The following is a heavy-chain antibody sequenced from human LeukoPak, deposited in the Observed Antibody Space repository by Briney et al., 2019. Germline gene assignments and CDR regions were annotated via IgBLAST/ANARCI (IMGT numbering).Heavy chain of an antibody. CDR1: GFTFSSYE. J-gene: IGHJ4*02. Sequence: PGGSLRLSCAASGFTFSSYEVNWVRQAPGKGLEWVSYISSSGSTIYYADSVKGRFTISRDNAKNSLYLQMNSLRAEDTAVYYCARDGLYGDYQKLAKFDYWGQGTLVTVSS. D-gene: IGHD4-17*01. CDR3: ARDGLYGDYQKLAKFDY. V-gene: IGHV3-48*03. CDR2: ISSSGSTI.